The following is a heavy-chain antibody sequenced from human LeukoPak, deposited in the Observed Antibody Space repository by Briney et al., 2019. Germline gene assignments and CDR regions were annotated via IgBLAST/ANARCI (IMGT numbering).Heavy chain of an antibody. CDR1: GLTFSTCA. CDR3: AKIIIAGGLDY. CDR2: IGSSGRNT. Sequence: GGSLRLSCAASGLTFSTCAMSWVRQTPGKGLEWVSSIGSSGRNTYYADSVKGRFTISRDNSKNTLSLQMNSLRDEDTAVYYCAKIIIAGGLDYWGQGTLVTVSS. J-gene: IGHJ4*02. D-gene: IGHD2/OR15-2a*01. V-gene: IGHV3-23*01.